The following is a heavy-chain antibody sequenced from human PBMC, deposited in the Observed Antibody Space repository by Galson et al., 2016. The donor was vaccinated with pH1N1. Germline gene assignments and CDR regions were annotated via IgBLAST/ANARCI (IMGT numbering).Heavy chain of an antibody. CDR1: GFGFSSYA. CDR3: ARDSSLWSAEWELFDY. Sequence: SLRLSCAASGFGFSSYAMHWVRQAPGQGLEWVAFISLDSNNKYYVDSVRGRFTVSRDNSKNTLFLQMNSLRAEDTAIYYCARDSSLWSAEWELFDYWGQGTLVTVSS. CDR2: ISLDSNNK. V-gene: IGHV3-30*04. J-gene: IGHJ4*02. D-gene: IGHD1-26*01.